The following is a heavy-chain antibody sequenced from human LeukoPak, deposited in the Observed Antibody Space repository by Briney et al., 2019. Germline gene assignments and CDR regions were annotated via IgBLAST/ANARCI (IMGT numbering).Heavy chain of an antibody. Sequence: GASVKVSCKASGYTFTGYYMHWMRQAPGQGLEWMGRINPNSGGTNSAQKFQVRVTMIRDTSISTAYMELSRLRSDDTAVYYCARADCSSISCLNAFDIWGQGTMVTVSS. CDR1: GYTFTGYY. CDR2: INPNSGGT. CDR3: ARADCSSISCLNAFDI. J-gene: IGHJ3*02. D-gene: IGHD2-2*01. V-gene: IGHV1-2*06.